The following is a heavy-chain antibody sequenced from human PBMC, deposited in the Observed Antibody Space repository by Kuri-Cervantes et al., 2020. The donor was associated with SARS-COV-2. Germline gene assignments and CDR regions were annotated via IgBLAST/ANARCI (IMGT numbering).Heavy chain of an antibody. Sequence: GESLKISCAASGFPFSSYAMHWVRQAPGKGLEWVAVISYDGSNKYYADSVKGRFTISRDNAKNSLYLQMNSLRAEDTAVYYCARDPAVPAAHNDAFDIWGQGTMVTVSS. J-gene: IGHJ3*02. V-gene: IGHV3-30-3*01. CDR2: ISYDGSNK. D-gene: IGHD2-2*01. CDR3: ARDPAVPAAHNDAFDI. CDR1: GFPFSSYA.